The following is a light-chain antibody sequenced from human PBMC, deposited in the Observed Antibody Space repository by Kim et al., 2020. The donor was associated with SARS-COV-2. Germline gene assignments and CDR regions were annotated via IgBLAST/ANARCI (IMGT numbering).Light chain of an antibody. Sequence: DIQMTQSPSTLSASVGDRVTITCRASQSISSWLAWYQQKPGKVPKLLIYKASSLESGVPSRFSGSGSGTEFTLTISSLQPDDFASYYCQQYNTISGLTFGGGTKVDIK. CDR3: QQYNTISGLT. CDR2: KAS. V-gene: IGKV1-5*03. CDR1: QSISSW. J-gene: IGKJ4*01.